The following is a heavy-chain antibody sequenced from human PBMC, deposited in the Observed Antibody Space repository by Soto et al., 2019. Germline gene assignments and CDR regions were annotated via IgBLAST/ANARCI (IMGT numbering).Heavy chain of an antibody. D-gene: IGHD6-13*01. J-gene: IGHJ6*02. CDR2: ISYDGTKT. V-gene: IGHV3-30*03. CDR1: GFTFNTYG. CDR3: ARDMFGSSRWYRCGMDV. Sequence: QVQLVESGGGVVQPGGSLRLSCAASGFTFNTYGMHWVRQAPGKGLECVAVISYDGTKTYYTDSVKGRFTISRDNSKNXXFPQMNRLRPDDSAVYYCARDMFGSSRWYRCGMDVWGQGTTVAVSS.